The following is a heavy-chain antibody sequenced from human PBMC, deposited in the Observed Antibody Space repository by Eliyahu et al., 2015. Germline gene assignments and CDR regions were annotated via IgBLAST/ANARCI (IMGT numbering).Heavy chain of an antibody. CDR3: ARDRLRHFDWTIRGVFDS. CDR1: GFTFXSYA. CDR2: ISFDGGNK. J-gene: IGHJ4*02. D-gene: IGHD3-9*01. Sequence: QVQLVESGGGVVQPGRSLRLSCAASGFTFXSYAMHWVRQAPGKGLEWVAVISFDGGNKYYADSVKGRFTISRDNSENTLYLQMNSLRAEDTAIYYCARDRLRHFDWTIRGVFDSWGQGALVTVSS. V-gene: IGHV3-30*04.